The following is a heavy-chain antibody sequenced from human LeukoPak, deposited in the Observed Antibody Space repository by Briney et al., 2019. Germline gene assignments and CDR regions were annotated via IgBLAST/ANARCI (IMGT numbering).Heavy chain of an antibody. Sequence: SETLSLTCSVSGGSINSYFWSWIRQPPGKGLEWIGYTYYSGTTNYNPSLKSRVTISVDTSNNQFSLKLTSVTAADTAVYYCARYGYSYGQYYFDYWGQGTLVTVSS. CDR1: GGSINSYF. J-gene: IGHJ4*02. V-gene: IGHV4-59*01. D-gene: IGHD5-18*01. CDR2: TYYSGTT. CDR3: ARYGYSYGQYYFDY.